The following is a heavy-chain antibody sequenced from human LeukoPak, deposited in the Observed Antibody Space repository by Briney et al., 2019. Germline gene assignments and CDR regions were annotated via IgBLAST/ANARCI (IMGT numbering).Heavy chain of an antibody. CDR2: IYYSGST. CDR3: ARGYCSSTSCYESFGYFDY. CDR1: GGSISSGGYY. J-gene: IGHJ4*02. D-gene: IGHD2-2*01. Sequence: SQTLSLTCTVSGGSISSGGYYWSWIRQHPGKGLEWIGYIYYSGSTYYNPSLKSRVTISVDTSKNQFSLKLSSVTAADTAVYYCARGYCSSTSCYESFGYFDYWGQGTLVTVPS. V-gene: IGHV4-31*03.